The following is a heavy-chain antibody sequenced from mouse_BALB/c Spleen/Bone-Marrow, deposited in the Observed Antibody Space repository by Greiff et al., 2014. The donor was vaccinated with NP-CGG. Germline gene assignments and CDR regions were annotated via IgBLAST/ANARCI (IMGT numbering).Heavy chain of an antibody. CDR3: TLWCYAMDY. D-gene: IGHD1-1*02. CDR1: GYTFTSYY. CDR2: INPSNGGT. J-gene: IGHJ4*01. Sequence: VQLQQSGAELVKPGASVKLSCKASGYTFTSYYMYWVKQRPGQGLEWIGEINPSNGGTNFNEKFKSKATLTVDKSSSTAYMQLRSLKSEDSAVYYCTLWCYAMDYWGQGTSVTVSS. V-gene: IGHV1S81*02.